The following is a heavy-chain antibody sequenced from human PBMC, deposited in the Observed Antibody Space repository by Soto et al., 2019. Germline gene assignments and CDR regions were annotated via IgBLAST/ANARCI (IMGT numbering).Heavy chain of an antibody. J-gene: IGHJ4*02. CDR2: ISGSGGST. CDR3: AKPMTTVTTLFGY. V-gene: IGHV3-23*01. CDR1: GFTFNSDA. Sequence: EVQLLESGGGLVQPGGSLRLSCAASGFTFNSDAMSWVRQAPRKGLEWVSAISGSGGSTYYADSVKGRFTISRDNSKNTLYLQMNSLRAEDTSVYYCAKPMTTVTTLFGYWGQGTLVTVSS. D-gene: IGHD4-17*01.